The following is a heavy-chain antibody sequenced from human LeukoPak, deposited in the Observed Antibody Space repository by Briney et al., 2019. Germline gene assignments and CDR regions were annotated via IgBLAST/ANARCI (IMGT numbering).Heavy chain of an antibody. CDR1: GDTSGRYS. CDR2: IIPMFGVT. D-gene: IGHD2-8*02. V-gene: IGHV1-69*04. J-gene: IGHJ2*01. CDR3: AREGGEFCTGGACHHWYFDL. Sequence: SVNVSCKASGDTSGRYSISWVRQAPGQGLEWMGSIIPMFGVTKYVEKFRGRVTINADTSTSTVYLELSSLTSEDTAVYFCAREGGEFCTGGACHHWYFDLWGRGTLVTVSS.